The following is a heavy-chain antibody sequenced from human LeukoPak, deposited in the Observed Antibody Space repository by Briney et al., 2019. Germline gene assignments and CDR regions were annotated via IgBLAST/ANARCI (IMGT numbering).Heavy chain of an antibody. J-gene: IGHJ4*02. V-gene: IGHV4-59*01. D-gene: IGHD1-1*01. Sequence: PSETLSLTCXVPGGSIXXXXXXXIRQPPGKGLEWIGYXYNSGXXXYNPSLKSRVXXXXXTXKNQLSLELSSVTAADTAVYYCARWNEGFDYWGQGTLVTVSS. CDR1: GGSIXXXX. CDR3: ARWNEGFDY. CDR2: XYNSGXX.